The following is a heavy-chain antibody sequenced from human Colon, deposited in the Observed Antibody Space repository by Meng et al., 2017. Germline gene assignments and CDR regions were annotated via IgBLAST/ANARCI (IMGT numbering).Heavy chain of an antibody. J-gene: IGHJ4*02. CDR3: AKGMGSSGWCFDY. D-gene: IGHD6-13*01. CDR1: GFAFSSYA. CDR2: MSYDGTHI. Sequence: GESLKISCAASGFAFSSYAMHWVRQAPGKGLEWVALMSYDGTHIQYADSVKGRFTISRDNSKNTLYLQMNSLRPEDTAVYYCAKGMGSSGWCFDYWGQGTRVTVSS. V-gene: IGHV3-30*04.